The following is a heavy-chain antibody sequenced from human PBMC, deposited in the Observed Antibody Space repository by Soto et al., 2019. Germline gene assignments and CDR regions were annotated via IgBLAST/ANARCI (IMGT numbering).Heavy chain of an antibody. D-gene: IGHD2-15*01. CDR3: ATMGTPATGLYYFDY. CDR1: GGSISSGIYY. V-gene: IGHV4-30-4*01. CDR2: ISYSGSA. Sequence: PSETLSLTCTVSGGSISSGIYYWSWIRQPPGKGLEWIGFISYSGSAYYNPSLKSRVTISVDTSKNQFSLNLSFVTAADTAVYYCATMGTPATGLYYFDYWGQGTLVTVS. J-gene: IGHJ4*02.